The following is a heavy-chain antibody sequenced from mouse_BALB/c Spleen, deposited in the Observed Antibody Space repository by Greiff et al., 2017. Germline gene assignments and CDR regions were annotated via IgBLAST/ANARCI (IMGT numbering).Heavy chain of an antibody. J-gene: IGHJ2*01. V-gene: IGHV5-6-4*01. Sequence: EVHLVESGGGLVKPGGSLKLSCAASGFTFSSYTMSWVRQTPEKRLEWVATISSGGSYTYYPDSVKGRFTISRDNSKNTLYLQMSSLKSEDTAMYYCTRDAHYYGSSHFDYWGQGTTLTVSS. CDR1: GFTFSSYT. CDR3: TRDAHYYGSSHFDY. CDR2: ISSGGSYT. D-gene: IGHD1-1*01.